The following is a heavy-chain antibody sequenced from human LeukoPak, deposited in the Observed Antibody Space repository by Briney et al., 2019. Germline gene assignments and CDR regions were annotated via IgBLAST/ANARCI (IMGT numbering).Heavy chain of an antibody. V-gene: IGHV3-30-3*01. CDR3: ARDRPTYDILTGSAFDY. CDR2: ISYDGSNK. J-gene: IGHJ4*02. CDR1: GFTFSSYA. Sequence: GGSLRLSCAASGFTFSSYAMHWVRQAPGKGLEWVAVISYDGSNKYYADSVKGRLTISRDNSKNTLYLQMNSLRAEDTAVYYCARDRPTYDILTGSAFDYWGQGTLVTVSS. D-gene: IGHD3-9*01.